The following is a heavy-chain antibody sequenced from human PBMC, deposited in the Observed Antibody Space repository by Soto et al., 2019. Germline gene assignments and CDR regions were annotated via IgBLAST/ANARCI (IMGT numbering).Heavy chain of an antibody. CDR1: GFTFSSYS. J-gene: IGHJ5*02. V-gene: IGHV3-21*01. CDR2: ISSSSSSK. CDR3: ARDRGSSGWYAGGWFDP. D-gene: IGHD6-19*01. Sequence: TGGSLRLACTASGFTFSSYSMNWVRQAQGKGLEWVSSISSSSSSKYYADSVKGRFTISRDNAKNSLYLQMNSLRAEDTAVFYCARDRGSSGWYAGGWFDPWGQGTLVTVSS.